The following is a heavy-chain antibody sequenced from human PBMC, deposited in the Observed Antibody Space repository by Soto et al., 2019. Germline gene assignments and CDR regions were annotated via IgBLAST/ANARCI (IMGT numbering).Heavy chain of an antibody. D-gene: IGHD3-3*01. CDR1: GDSFPSYW. V-gene: IGHV5-51*01. CDR2: IYPVDSNT. Sequence: GESLKISCKGSGDSFPSYWIGWARQLPVKGLEWVGIIYPVDSNTRYSPSFQGQVTISADKSISTAYLQWNSLKASDTAIYYCARSYQTYYDFSSGYDAFDIWAQGTMVTVSS. J-gene: IGHJ3*02. CDR3: ARSYQTYYDFSSGYDAFDI.